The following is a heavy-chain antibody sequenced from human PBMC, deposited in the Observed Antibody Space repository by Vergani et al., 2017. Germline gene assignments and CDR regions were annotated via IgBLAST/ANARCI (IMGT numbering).Heavy chain of an antibody. CDR2: ISGSGHTK. V-gene: IGHV3-11*04. CDR1: GFTFSDYY. CDR3: ARDLLPGTLLLLAY. J-gene: IGHJ4*02. Sequence: QVQLVESGGGLVKPGGSLRLSCAASGFTFSDYYMTLIRQAPGKGLEWISYISGSGHTKYYADSVKGRFAISRDNAKNSLYLQMNNLRVVDTAVYYCARDLLPGTLLLLAYWGQGTLISVSS. D-gene: IGHD1-7*01.